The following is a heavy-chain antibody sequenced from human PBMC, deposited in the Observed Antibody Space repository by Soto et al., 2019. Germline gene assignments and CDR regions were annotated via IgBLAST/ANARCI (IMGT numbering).Heavy chain of an antibody. V-gene: IGHV4-30-4*01. CDR2: IYYSGST. Sequence: SETLSLTCTVSGGSISSGDYYWSWIRQPPGKGLEWIGYIYYSGSTYYNPSLKSRVTISVDTSKNQFSLKLSSVTAADTAVYCCAREKVHGSSWPLLNCFDPWGQRTLVTVSS. CDR3: AREKVHGSSWPLLNCFDP. J-gene: IGHJ5*02. D-gene: IGHD6-13*01. CDR1: GGSISSGDYY.